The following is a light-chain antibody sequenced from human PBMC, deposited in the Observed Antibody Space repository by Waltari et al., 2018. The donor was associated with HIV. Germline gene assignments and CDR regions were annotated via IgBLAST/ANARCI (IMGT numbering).Light chain of an antibody. CDR1: SSNIGEGYA. V-gene: IGLV1-40*01. CDR3: QSYDSSLSGWV. J-gene: IGLJ3*02. Sequence: QSVLTQPPSVSGAPGQRVPISCTGSSSNIGEGYAVNWYQQLPGTAPKLLIYGNSNRPSGVPDRFSGSKSGTSASLAITGLQAEDEADYYCQSYDSSLSGWVFGGGTKLTVL. CDR2: GNS.